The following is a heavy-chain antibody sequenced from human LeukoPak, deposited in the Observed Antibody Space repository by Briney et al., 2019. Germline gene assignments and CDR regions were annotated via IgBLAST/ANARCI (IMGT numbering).Heavy chain of an antibody. CDR3: TSGFDYGGHDAFDI. CDR1: GFRFSSYW. Sequence: PGGSLRLSCAASGFRFSSYWMSWVRQAPGKGLEWVGRIRSKANSYATAYAASVKGRFTISRDDSKNTAYLQMNSLKTEDTAVYYCTSGFDYGGHDAFDIWGQGTMVTVSS. V-gene: IGHV3-73*01. J-gene: IGHJ3*02. D-gene: IGHD4-23*01. CDR2: IRSKANSYAT.